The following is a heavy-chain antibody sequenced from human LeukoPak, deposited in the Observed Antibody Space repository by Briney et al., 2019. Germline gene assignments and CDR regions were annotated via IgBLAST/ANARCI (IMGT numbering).Heavy chain of an antibody. V-gene: IGHV3-64*01. D-gene: IGHD3-10*01. CDR1: GFTFSSYA. CDR3: ARGQRGSGFDY. Sequence: PGGSLRLSCAASGFTFSSYAMHWVRQAPGKGLEYVSAISSNGGNTYYANSVKGRFTISRDNSKNTLYLQMGSLRAEDMAVYYCARGQRGSGFDYWGQGTLVTVSS. J-gene: IGHJ4*02. CDR2: ISSNGGNT.